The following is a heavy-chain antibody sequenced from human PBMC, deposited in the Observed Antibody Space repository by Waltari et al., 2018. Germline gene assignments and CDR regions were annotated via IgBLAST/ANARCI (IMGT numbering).Heavy chain of an antibody. J-gene: IGHJ2*01. CDR2: IYHSGSP. D-gene: IGHD1-1*01. Sequence: QVQLQESGPGLVKPSETLSLTCTVSGYSISSGYYWGWIRQPPGKGLEWIGSIYHSGSPSHNRSLKGGVTMSVDTAKNQCSLKLSSVTAADTAVYYCAGVLSAPLQLVYFDLWGRGTLVTVSS. CDR3: AGVLSAPLQLVYFDL. CDR1: GYSISSGYY. V-gene: IGHV4-38-2*02.